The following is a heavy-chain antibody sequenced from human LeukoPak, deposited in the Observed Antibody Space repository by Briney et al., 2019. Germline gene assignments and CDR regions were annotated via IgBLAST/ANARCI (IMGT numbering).Heavy chain of an antibody. J-gene: IGHJ4*02. D-gene: IGHD5-18*01. CDR3: ARGLDNYGYKFDY. Sequence: GGSLRLSCAASGFTFSSHAMSWVRQAPGKGLEWVSSISSSSSYIYYADSVKGRFTISRDNAENSLYLQMNSLRAEDTAVYYCARGLDNYGYKFDYWGQGTLVTVSS. V-gene: IGHV3-21*06. CDR1: GFTFSSHA. CDR2: ISSSSSYI.